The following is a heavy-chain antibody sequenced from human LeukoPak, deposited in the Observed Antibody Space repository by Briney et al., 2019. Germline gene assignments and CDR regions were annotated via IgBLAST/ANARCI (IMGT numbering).Heavy chain of an antibody. CDR3: TRAYQQHLINWFDP. D-gene: IGHD6-13*01. CDR1: GFTFRNSW. V-gene: IGHV3-74*03. CDR2: INSDGSST. Sequence: GGSLRLSCVASGFTFRNSWMHWVRQAPGKGLVWVARINSDGSSTTYADSVEGRFTISRDNAKNTLYLQMNSLRAEDTAEYYCTRAYQQHLINWFDPWGQGTLVTVSS. J-gene: IGHJ5*02.